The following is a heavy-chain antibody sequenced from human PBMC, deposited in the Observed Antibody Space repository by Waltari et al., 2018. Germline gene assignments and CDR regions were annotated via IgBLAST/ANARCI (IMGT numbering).Heavy chain of an antibody. CDR3: TRDLVPAVYYFDY. J-gene: IGHJ4*02. V-gene: IGHV3-49*05. CDR2: IRSKAYGGTT. CDR1: GFTCGGYA. Sequence: EVQLVESGGGLGKPGRSLGHSCTASGFTCGGYAMSWFRRAPGKGLDWVGFIRSKAYGGTTEYAASVKGRFTISRDDSKSIAYLQMNSLKTEDTAVYYCTRDLVPAVYYFDYWGQVTLVTVSS. D-gene: IGHD2-2*01.